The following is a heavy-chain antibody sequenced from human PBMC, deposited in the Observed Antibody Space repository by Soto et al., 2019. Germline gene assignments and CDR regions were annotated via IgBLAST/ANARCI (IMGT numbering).Heavy chain of an antibody. V-gene: IGHV4-31*03. CDR3: ASMGYGDYAVTYFDY. CDR2: IYYSGST. J-gene: IGHJ4*02. CDR1: GGSISSGGYY. D-gene: IGHD4-17*01. Sequence: PSETLSLTCTVSGGSISSGGYYWSWIRQHPGKGLEWIGYIYYSGSTYYNPSLKSRVTISVDTSKNQFPLKLSSVTAADTAVYYCASMGYGDYAVTYFDYWGQGTLVTVSS.